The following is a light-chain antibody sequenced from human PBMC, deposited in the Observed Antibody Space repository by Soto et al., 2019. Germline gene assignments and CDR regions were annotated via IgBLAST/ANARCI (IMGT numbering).Light chain of an antibody. CDR3: SSYAGSNNFVV. CDR1: SSDIGGYNY. Sequence: QSALTQPPSASGSPGQSVTISCTGTSSDIGGYNYVSWYQQHPGKAPKLMIYELSKRPSGVPDRFSGSKSGNTASRTVSGLQAEDEADYYCSSYAGSNNFVVFGGGTELTVL. V-gene: IGLV2-8*01. J-gene: IGLJ2*01. CDR2: ELS.